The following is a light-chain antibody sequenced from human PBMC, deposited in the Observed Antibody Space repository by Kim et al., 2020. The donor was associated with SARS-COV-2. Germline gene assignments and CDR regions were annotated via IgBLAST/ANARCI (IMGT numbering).Light chain of an antibody. CDR3: QQGYSSPQIT. J-gene: IGKJ5*01. Sequence: SVGDRVIITCRTSQCISSHLNWYQQKPGKAPKLLLFAASSLQSGVPSRFSGSGSGTDFTLTITTLQPEDFATYYCQQGYSSPQITFGQGTRLEIK. CDR1: QCISSH. CDR2: AAS. V-gene: IGKV1-39*01.